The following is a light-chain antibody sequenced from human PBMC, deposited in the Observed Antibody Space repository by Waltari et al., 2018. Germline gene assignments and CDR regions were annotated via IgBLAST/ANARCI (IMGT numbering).Light chain of an antibody. J-gene: IGKJ1*01. Sequence: DIVMTQSPDSLAVSLGERATINCKSSQSVLYSSNNKNYLAWYQQKPGQPPRLLIYWASTRESGVPDRFSGSGSGTDFTLTISSLQAEDVALYYCQQCYSTPQAFGQGTKVEI. V-gene: IGKV4-1*01. CDR2: WAS. CDR1: QSVLYSSNNKNY. CDR3: QQCYSTPQA.